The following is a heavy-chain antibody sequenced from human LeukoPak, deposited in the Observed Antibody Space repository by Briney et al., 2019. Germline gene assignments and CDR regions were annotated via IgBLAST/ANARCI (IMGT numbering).Heavy chain of an antibody. J-gene: IGHJ2*01. D-gene: IGHD3-3*01. V-gene: IGHV1-46*01. CDR2: INPSGGST. CDR3: ARDRPVNDFWSGYLNWYFDL. Sequence: ASVKVSCKASGDTFTSYYMHWVRQAPGQGLEWMGIINPSGGSTSYAQKFQGRVTMTRDTSTSTVYMELSSLRSEDTAVYYCARDRPVNDFWSGYLNWYFDLWGRGTLVTVSS. CDR1: GDTFTSYY.